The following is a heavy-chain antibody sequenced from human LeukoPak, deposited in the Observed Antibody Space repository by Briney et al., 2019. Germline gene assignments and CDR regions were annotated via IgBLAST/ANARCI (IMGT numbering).Heavy chain of an antibody. CDR1: GGSFSGYY. D-gene: IGHD3-22*01. Sequence: SETLSLTCAVYGGSFSGYYWSWIRQPPGKGLEWIGEINHSGSTNYNPSFKSRVTISVDTSKDQFSLKLSSVTAADTAVYYCARGLYDSSGYCLFDYWGQGTLVTVSS. V-gene: IGHV4-34*01. CDR2: INHSGST. J-gene: IGHJ4*02. CDR3: ARGLYDSSGYCLFDY.